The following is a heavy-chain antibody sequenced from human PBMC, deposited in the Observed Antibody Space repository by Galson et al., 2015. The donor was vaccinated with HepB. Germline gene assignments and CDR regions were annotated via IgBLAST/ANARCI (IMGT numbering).Heavy chain of an antibody. V-gene: IGHV1-69*13. CDR3: ARIGARSSSPSFDY. CDR2: ITPIFGTA. J-gene: IGHJ4*02. CDR1: GGTFSSYA. Sequence: SVKVSCKASGGTFSSYAISWVRQAPGQGLEWMGGITPIFGTANYAQKFQGRVTITADESTSTAYMELSSLRSEDTAVYYCARIGARSSSPSFDYWGQGTLVTVSS. D-gene: IGHD6-6*01.